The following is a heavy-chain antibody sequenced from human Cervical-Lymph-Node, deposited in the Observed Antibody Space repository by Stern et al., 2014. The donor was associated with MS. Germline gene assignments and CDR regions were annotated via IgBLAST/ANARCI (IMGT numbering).Heavy chain of an antibody. J-gene: IGHJ4*02. CDR3: AKEGSPLAAPHL. Sequence: VQLVESGPGLVKPSQTLSLTCTVSGGSISGNNHYWSWIRQNPGKGLEWIGNIHYVGSTYYNPSLKSRITISVDTSKNQFSLRLSSVTAADTAVYYCAKEGSPLAAPHLWGQGALFTVSS. D-gene: IGHD6-13*01. CDR2: IHYVGST. CDR1: GGSISGNNHY. V-gene: IGHV4-31*03.